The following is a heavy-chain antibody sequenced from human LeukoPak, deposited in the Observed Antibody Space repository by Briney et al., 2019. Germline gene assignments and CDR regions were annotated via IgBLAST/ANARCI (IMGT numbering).Heavy chain of an antibody. CDR2: VYPDDSDT. V-gene: IGHV5-51*01. D-gene: IGHD2-2*02. J-gene: IGHJ3*01. Sequence: PGESLKISCKGSGYNFSQFWINCVRQMPGKGLEWMGIVYPDDSDTRYSPSFQGQVTISADKSFSTAYLHWSSLKASDTAMYFCARMGVAADNTLHAFDFWAKGQWSPSLQ. CDR3: ARMGVAADNTLHAFDF. CDR1: GYNFSQFW.